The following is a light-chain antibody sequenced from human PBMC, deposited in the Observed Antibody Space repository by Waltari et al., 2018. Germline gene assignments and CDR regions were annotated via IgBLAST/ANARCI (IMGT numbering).Light chain of an antibody. V-gene: IGLV2-11*01. J-gene: IGLJ2*01. Sequence: QSALTQPRSVSGSPGQSVTISCTGTSSDVGNYNLVSWYQQHPGKAPKLMIYDVSKRPSGVPDRFSGSKSGNTASLTISGHQAEDEADYYCCSYAGNYILFGGGTKLTVL. CDR3: CSYAGNYIL. CDR2: DVS. CDR1: SSDVGNYNL.